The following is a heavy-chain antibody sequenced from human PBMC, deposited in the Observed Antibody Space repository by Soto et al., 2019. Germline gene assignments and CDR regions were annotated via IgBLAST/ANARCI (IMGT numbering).Heavy chain of an antibody. Sequence: EVQLVESGGGLIQPGGSLRLSCAASGFTVSSNYMSWVRQAPGKGLEWVSVIYSGGSTYYADSVKGRFTISRDNSKNTLYLQMNSRRAEDTAVYYCARDLGYSSGWPYYYYGMDVWGQGTTVTVSS. CDR2: IYSGGST. V-gene: IGHV3-53*01. J-gene: IGHJ6*02. D-gene: IGHD6-19*01. CDR1: GFTVSSNY. CDR3: ARDLGYSSGWPYYYYGMDV.